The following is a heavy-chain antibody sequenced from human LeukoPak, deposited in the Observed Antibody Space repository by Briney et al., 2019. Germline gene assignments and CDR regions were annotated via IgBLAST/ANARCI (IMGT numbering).Heavy chain of an antibody. Sequence: PGGSLRLSCAASGFTFSSYWMSWVRQAPGKGLEWVANIKQDGSEKYYVDSVKGRFTISRDNAKNSLYLQMNSLKAEDTAVYYCARGGGDGYKGYWGQGTLVTVSS. J-gene: IGHJ4*02. CDR3: ARGGGDGYKGY. D-gene: IGHD5-24*01. CDR2: IKQDGSEK. CDR1: GFTFSSYW. V-gene: IGHV3-7*01.